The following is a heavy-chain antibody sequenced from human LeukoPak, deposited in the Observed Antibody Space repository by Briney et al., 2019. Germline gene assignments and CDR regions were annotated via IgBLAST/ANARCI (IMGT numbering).Heavy chain of an antibody. CDR1: GFTFSTCA. V-gene: IGHV3-23*01. Sequence: GGSLRLSCAASGFTFSTCAMSWVRQAPGKGLEWVSGISGTTSGTYYADSVKGRFTISRDDSKNTLFLQVNSLRAEDTAVYYCAKVRTYFYHGLDVWGQGTTVTVSS. CDR2: ISGTTSGT. CDR3: AKVRTYFYHGLDV. D-gene: IGHD1-14*01. J-gene: IGHJ6*02.